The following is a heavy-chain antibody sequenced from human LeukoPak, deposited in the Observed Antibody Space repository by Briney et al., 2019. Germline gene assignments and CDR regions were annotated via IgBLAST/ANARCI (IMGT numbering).Heavy chain of an antibody. V-gene: IGHV4-30-2*01. CDR1: GGSISSGGYS. J-gene: IGHJ4*02. CDR3: AREGRDSPFDY. Sequence: SETLSLTCAVSGGSISSGGYSWSWLRQPPGKGLEWIGYIYHSGSTYYNPSHKSRVTISVDRSKNQFSLKLSSVTAADTAVYYCAREGRDSPFDYWGQGTLVTVSS. D-gene: IGHD2-21*01. CDR2: IYHSGST.